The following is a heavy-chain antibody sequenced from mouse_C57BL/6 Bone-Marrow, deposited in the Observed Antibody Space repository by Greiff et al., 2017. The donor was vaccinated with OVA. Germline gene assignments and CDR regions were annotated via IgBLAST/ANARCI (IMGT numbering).Heavy chain of an antibody. J-gene: IGHJ1*03. D-gene: IGHD1-1*01. CDR1: GYAFSSSW. Sequence: VQLQQSGPELVKPGASVKISCKASGYAFSSSWMNWVKQRPGKGLEWIGRFYPGDGDTNYNGKFKGKATLTADKSSSTAYMQLSSLTSEDSAVYFCARRGSRRDWYFDVWGTGTTVTVSS. CDR3: ARRGSRRDWYFDV. CDR2: FYPGDGDT. V-gene: IGHV1-82*01.